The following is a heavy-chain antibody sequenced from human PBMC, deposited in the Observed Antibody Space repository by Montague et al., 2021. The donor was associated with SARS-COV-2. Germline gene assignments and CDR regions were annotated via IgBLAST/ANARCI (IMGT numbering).Heavy chain of an antibody. CDR2: IYYSGST. Sequence: SETLSLTCTVSGGPISSYYWSWIRQPPGKGLEWIGYIYYSGSTNYNPSLKSRVTISVDTSKNQFSLKLSSVTAADTAVYYCARVPRNYDFWSGLYDAFDIWGQGTMVTVSS. D-gene: IGHD3-3*01. CDR1: GGPISSYY. CDR3: ARVPRNYDFWSGLYDAFDI. V-gene: IGHV4-59*01. J-gene: IGHJ3*02.